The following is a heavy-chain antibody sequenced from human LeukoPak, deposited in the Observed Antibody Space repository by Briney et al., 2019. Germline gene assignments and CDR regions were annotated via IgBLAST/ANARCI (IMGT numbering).Heavy chain of an antibody. CDR3: ARDRATPGWGNWYFDL. V-gene: IGHV3-21*01. D-gene: IGHD6-19*01. CDR2: ISSSGSYI. J-gene: IGHJ2*01. CDR1: GFTFSSYS. Sequence: GGSLRLSCAASGFTFSSYSMNWVRQAPGKGLEWVSSISSSGSYIYYADSLKGRFTISRDNAENSLYRQMNSLRAEDTAVYFCARDRATPGWGNWYFDLWGRGTLVTVSS.